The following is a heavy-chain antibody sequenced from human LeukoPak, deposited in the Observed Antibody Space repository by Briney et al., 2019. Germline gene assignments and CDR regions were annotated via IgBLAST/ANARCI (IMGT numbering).Heavy chain of an antibody. J-gene: IGHJ6*02. CDR1: GGSFSGYY. CDR3: ARDSRRGYYDSSGYYHYYYYYGMDV. Sequence: SETLSLTCAVYGGSFSGYYWSWIRQPPGKGLEWIGEINHSGSTNYNPSLKSRVIISVDTSKNQFSLKLSSVTAADTAVYYCARDSRRGYYDSSGYYHYYYYYGMDVWGQGTTVTVSS. CDR2: INHSGST. V-gene: IGHV4-34*01. D-gene: IGHD3-22*01.